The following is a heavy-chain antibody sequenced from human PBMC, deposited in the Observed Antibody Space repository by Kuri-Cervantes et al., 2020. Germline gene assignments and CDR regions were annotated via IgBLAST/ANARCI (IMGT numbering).Heavy chain of an antibody. CDR1: GYTFTSYG. J-gene: IGHJ3*02. D-gene: IGHD1-26*01. V-gene: IGHV1-69*05. CDR3: AREPARRGGSYRGAFDI. CDR2: IIPIFGTA. Sequence: SVKVSCKASGYTFTSYGISWVRQAPGQGLEWTGGIIPIFGTANYAQKFQGRVTITTDESTSTAYMELSSLRSEDTAVYYCAREPARRGGSYRGAFDIWGQGTMVTVSS.